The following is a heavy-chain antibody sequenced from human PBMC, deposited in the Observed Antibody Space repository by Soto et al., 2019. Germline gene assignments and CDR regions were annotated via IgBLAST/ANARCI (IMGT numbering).Heavy chain of an antibody. CDR2: ITAYYGNT. J-gene: IGHJ4*02. CDR1: GYTFTNYG. Sequence: QVQLVQSGAEVKKPGASVKVSCKASGYTFTNYGISWVRQAPGQGLEGLGRITAYYGNTNYAQKYQGRITVTTDTSTGTAYMELRSLRSDDTAIYYCARDPWGAIPATVDHWGQGTLVTVSS. CDR3: ARDPWGAIPATVDH. D-gene: IGHD7-27*01. V-gene: IGHV1-18*01.